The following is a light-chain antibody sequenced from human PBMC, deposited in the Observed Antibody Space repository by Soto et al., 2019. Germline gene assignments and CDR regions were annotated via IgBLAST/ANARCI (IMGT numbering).Light chain of an antibody. CDR3: QHYGSSLWT. J-gene: IGKJ1*01. CDR2: GAS. V-gene: IGKV3-20*01. Sequence: EIVLTQSPGTLSLSPRERATLSCRASQSVSSSYLAWYQQKPGQAPRLLIYGASSRATGIPDRFSGSGSGTDFALTISRREPEDFAVYCCQHYGSSLWTFCQGNKVEIK. CDR1: QSVSSSY.